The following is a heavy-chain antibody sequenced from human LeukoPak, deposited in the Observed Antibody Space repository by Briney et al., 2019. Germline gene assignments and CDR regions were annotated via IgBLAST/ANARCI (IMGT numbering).Heavy chain of an antibody. CDR1: GYSITNYW. Sequence: GESLKISCKGSGYSITNYWSGWVRQMPGKGLEWMGIIYPGDSETKYNPSFQGQVTISADKSISTAYLQWNSLRAPDTAIYYCARRLAVANVGYFDYWGQGTLVTVSS. V-gene: IGHV5-51*01. CDR2: IYPGDSET. D-gene: IGHD6-19*01. CDR3: ARRLAVANVGYFDY. J-gene: IGHJ4*02.